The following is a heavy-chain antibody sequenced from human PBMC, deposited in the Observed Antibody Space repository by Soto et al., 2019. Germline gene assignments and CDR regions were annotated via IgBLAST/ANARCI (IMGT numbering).Heavy chain of an antibody. CDR2: IYYSGST. D-gene: IGHD4-17*01. CDR1: GGPISSYY. J-gene: IGHJ4*02. V-gene: IGHV4-59*12. Sequence: SETLSLTCTVSGGPISSYYWSWIRQPPGKGLEWIGYIYYSGSTNYNPSLKSRVTISVDRSKNQFSLKLSSVTAADTAVYYCARSQTTVNSYDYWGQGTLVTVSS. CDR3: ARSQTTVNSYDY.